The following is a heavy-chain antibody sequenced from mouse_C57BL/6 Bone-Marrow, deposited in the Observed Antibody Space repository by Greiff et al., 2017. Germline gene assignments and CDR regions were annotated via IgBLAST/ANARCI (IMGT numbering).Heavy chain of an antibody. CDR3: ARDYSNPYAMDY. Sequence: VQLQQPGAELVMPGASVKLSCKASGYTFTSYWMHWVKQRPGQGLEWIGEIDPSDSYTNSNQKFKGKSTLTVDKSSSTAYMQLSSLTSEDSAVYYCARDYSNPYAMDYWGQGTSVTVSS. D-gene: IGHD2-5*01. CDR2: IDPSDSYT. CDR1: GYTFTSYW. J-gene: IGHJ4*01. V-gene: IGHV1-69*01.